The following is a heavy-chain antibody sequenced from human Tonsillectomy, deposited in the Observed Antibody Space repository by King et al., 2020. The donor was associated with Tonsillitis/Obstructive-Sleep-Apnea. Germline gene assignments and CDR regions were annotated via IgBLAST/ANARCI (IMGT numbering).Heavy chain of an antibody. CDR1: GYTFSSYA. V-gene: IGHV3-23*04. J-gene: IGHJ4*02. CDR2: ISGRGGST. Sequence: QLVQSGGGLVQPGGSLRLSCAASGYTFSSYAMSRVRQAPGKGLEWVSAISGRGGSTYYADSVKGRFTISRDTSKNTPYLQMNSLRAEDTDVYYCAKERTHEEATCLDYWGQGTLVTVSS. D-gene: IGHD5-12*01. CDR3: AKERTHEEATCLDY.